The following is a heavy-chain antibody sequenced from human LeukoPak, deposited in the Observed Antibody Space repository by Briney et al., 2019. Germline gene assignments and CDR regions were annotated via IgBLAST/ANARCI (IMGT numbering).Heavy chain of an antibody. D-gene: IGHD1-1*01. Sequence: GGSLRLSCAASGVTFASYSMNWVRQAPGKGRECVSSISGDSTYIYNAGSVKGRFTISRDNAQASLYLQMISLRADDTAVYYCARVSGRLERQSDLDYWGQGTLVIVSS. V-gene: IGHV3-21*01. CDR3: ARVSGRLERQSDLDY. CDR2: ISGDSTYI. CDR1: GVTFASYS. J-gene: IGHJ4*02.